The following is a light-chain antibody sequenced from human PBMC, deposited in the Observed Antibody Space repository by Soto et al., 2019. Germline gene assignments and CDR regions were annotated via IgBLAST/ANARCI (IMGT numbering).Light chain of an antibody. V-gene: IGLV2-8*01. CDR2: EVT. CDR1: SSDVGANNY. CDR3: SSYAGANRV. J-gene: IGLJ1*01. Sequence: QSALTQPPSASGSPGQSVTISCTGTSSDVGANNYVSWYQQHPGKAPKLMIYEVTKRPSGVPDRFSGSKSGNTASLTVSGLQAEDEADYYCSSYAGANRVFGTGTKVNVL.